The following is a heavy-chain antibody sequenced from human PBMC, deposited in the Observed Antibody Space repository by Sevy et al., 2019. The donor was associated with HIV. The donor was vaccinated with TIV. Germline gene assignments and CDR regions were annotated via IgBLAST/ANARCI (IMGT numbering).Heavy chain of an antibody. V-gene: IGHV3-21*01. CDR2: ISSSSSYI. Sequence: GGCLRLSCAASGFTFSSYSMNWVRQAPGKGLEWVSSISSSSSYIYYADSVKGRFTFSRDNAKNSLYLQMNSLRAEDTAVDYCARVGVADCGGDCYPDFDYWGQGTLVTVSS. CDR1: GFTFSSYS. D-gene: IGHD2-21*02. J-gene: IGHJ4*02. CDR3: ARVGVADCGGDCYPDFDY.